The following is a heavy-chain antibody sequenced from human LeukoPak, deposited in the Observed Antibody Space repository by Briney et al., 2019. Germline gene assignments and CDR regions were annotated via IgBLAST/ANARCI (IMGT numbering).Heavy chain of an antibody. CDR2: IYSGGST. D-gene: IGHD2-15*01. J-gene: IGHJ4*02. Sequence: PGGSLRLSCAASGLTFTSNYMSWVRQAPGKGLEWVSVIYSGGSTYYADSVKGRFTISRDNSKNPLYLQMNSLRAEDTAVYYCARGGGVVAFDYWGQGTLVTVSS. CDR1: GLTFTSNY. CDR3: ARGGGVVAFDY. V-gene: IGHV3-66*01.